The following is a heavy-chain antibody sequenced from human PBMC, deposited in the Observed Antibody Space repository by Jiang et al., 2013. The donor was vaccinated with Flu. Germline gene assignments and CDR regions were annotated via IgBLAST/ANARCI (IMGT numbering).Heavy chain of an antibody. CDR1: GGSINSATYY. Sequence: GSGLVKPSQTLSLTCTVTGGSINSATYYWSWIRQPAGKGLEWIGRIFISGSTNYNPSLESRVTLSIDTSKNQFSLKLNSVTAADTAVYFCAREVSSGHAKNWGQGTLVTVS. J-gene: IGHJ4*02. D-gene: IGHD6-19*01. V-gene: IGHV4-61*02. CDR3: AREVSSGHAKN. CDR2: IFISGST.